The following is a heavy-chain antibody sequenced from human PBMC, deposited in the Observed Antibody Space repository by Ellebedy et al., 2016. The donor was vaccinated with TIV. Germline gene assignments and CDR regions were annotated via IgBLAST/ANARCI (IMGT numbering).Heavy chain of an antibody. CDR2: IYYSGST. CDR3: ARDVTVVVAATPHNWFDP. Sequence: MPSETLSLTCTVSGGSISSYYWSWIRQPPGKGLEWIGYIYYSGSTNYNPSLKSRVTISVDTSKNQFSLKLSSVTAADTAVYYCARDVTVVVAATPHNWFDPWGQGTLVTVSS. J-gene: IGHJ5*02. CDR1: GGSISSYY. V-gene: IGHV4-59*01. D-gene: IGHD2-15*01.